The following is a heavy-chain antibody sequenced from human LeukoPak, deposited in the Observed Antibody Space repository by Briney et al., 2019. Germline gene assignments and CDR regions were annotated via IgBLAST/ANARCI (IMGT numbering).Heavy chain of an antibody. CDR1: GFTFSSYA. Sequence: GGSLRLSCAASGFTFSSYAMSWVRQAPGKGLEWVSAISGSGGSTYYADSVKGRFTISRDNAKNSLYLQMNSLRAEDTAVYYCARGFTIRPDAFDIWGQGTMVTVSS. CDR2: ISGSGGST. D-gene: IGHD3-3*01. J-gene: IGHJ3*02. V-gene: IGHV3-23*01. CDR3: ARGFTIRPDAFDI.